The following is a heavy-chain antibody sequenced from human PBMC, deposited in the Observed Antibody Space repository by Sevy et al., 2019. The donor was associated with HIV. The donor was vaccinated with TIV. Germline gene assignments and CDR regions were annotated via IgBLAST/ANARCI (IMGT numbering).Heavy chain of an antibody. D-gene: IGHD3-3*01. J-gene: IGHJ5*02. CDR1: GGSISSSSYY. CDR3: ARTFGLNTIFGVVITPSSGFDP. CDR2: IYYSGST. V-gene: IGHV4-39*01. Sequence: SETLSLTCTVSGGSISSSSYYWGWIRQPPGKGLEWIGSIYYSGSTYYNPSLKSRVTISVDTSKNQFSLKLSSVTAADTAVYYCARTFGLNTIFGVVITPSSGFDPWGQGTLVTVSS.